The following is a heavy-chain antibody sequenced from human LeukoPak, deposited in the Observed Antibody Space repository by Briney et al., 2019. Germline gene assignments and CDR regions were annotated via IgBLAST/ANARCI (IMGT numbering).Heavy chain of an antibody. Sequence: PSETLSLTCTVSGDSITSGTYYWTWIRQPAGKGLEWIGRIYTSGSTNYNPSLKSRVTISLDTSKNHFSLKLSSVTAADTAVYYCARVYKWELLRGYYYMDVWGKGTTVTVSS. CDR1: GDSITSGTYY. D-gene: IGHD1-26*01. J-gene: IGHJ6*03. CDR2: IYTSGST. V-gene: IGHV4-61*02. CDR3: ARVYKWELLRGYYYMDV.